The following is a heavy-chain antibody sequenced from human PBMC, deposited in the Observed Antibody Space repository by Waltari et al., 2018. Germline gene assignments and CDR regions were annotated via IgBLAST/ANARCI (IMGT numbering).Heavy chain of an antibody. D-gene: IGHD6-13*01. CDR1: GGSISSGSYY. J-gene: IGHJ4*02. Sequence: QVQLQESGPGLVKPSQTLSLTCTVSGGSISSGSYYWSWLRQPAGKGLEWIGRIYTSGSTNYNPSLKSRVTISVDTSKNQFSLKLSSVTAADTAVYYCARELVYSSSWNPIDYWGQGTLVTVSS. V-gene: IGHV4-61*02. CDR2: IYTSGST. CDR3: ARELVYSSSWNPIDY.